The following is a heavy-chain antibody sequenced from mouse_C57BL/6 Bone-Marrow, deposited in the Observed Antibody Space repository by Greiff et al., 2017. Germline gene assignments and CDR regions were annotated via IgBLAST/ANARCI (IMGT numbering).Heavy chain of an antibody. J-gene: IGHJ2*01. CDR3: ARQTGKRPFDY. CDR1: GFTFSDYY. Sequence: DVMLVESGGGLVQPGGSLKLSCAASGFTFSDYYMYWVRQTPEKRLEWVAYLSNGGGSTYYPDTVKGRFTISRDNAKNTLYLQMSRLKSEDTAMYYCARQTGKRPFDYWGQGTTLTVSS. V-gene: IGHV5-12*01. D-gene: IGHD4-1*01. CDR2: LSNGGGST.